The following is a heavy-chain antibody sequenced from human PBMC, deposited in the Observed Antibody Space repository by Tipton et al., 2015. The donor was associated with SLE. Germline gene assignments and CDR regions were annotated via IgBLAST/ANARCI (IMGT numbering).Heavy chain of an antibody. CDR2: IITSEGRT. CDR3: ARDRVSGWFHFDY. V-gene: IGHV1-46*01. CDR1: GYTFSDYY. D-gene: IGHD6-19*01. Sequence: QLVQSGADVKKPGASMKVSCKTSGYTFSDYYIHWMRQAPGQGLEWIGIIITSEGRTNYAQKFWGRVSMTRDNSKNTLYLQMNSLRAEDTAVYYCARDRVSGWFHFDYWGQGTLVTVSS. J-gene: IGHJ4*02.